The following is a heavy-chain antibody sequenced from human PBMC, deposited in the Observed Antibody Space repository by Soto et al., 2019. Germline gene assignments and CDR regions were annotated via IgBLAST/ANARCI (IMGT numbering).Heavy chain of an antibody. Sequence: GESLKISCKGSGYSFTSYWIGWVRQMPGKGLEWMGIIYPGDSDTRYSPSFQGQVTISADKSISTAYLQWSSLKASDTAMYYCASSIAEAGSPNYYYYYGMDVWGQGTTVTVSS. D-gene: IGHD6-13*01. CDR3: ASSIAEAGSPNYYYYYGMDV. CDR2: IYPGDSDT. CDR1: GYSFTSYW. J-gene: IGHJ6*02. V-gene: IGHV5-51*01.